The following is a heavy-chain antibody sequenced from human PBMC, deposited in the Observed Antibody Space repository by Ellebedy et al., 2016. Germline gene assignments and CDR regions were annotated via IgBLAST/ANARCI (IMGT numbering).Heavy chain of an antibody. J-gene: IGHJ4*02. CDR1: GFTFSNYA. CDR3: AKAYTGNSVFDY. CDR2: ISATGGST. V-gene: IGHV3-23*01. Sequence: GESLKISXAASGFTFSNYAMGWVRQAPGKGLEWVSSISATGGSTYYADSVTGRFTISRDNFKNTVFLQVNSLRAEDTAVYYCAKAYTGNSVFDYWGQGTLVTVSS. D-gene: IGHD4-23*01.